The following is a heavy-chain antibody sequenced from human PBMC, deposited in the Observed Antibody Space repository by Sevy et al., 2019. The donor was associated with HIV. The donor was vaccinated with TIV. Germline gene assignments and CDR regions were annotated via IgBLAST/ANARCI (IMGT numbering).Heavy chain of an antibody. J-gene: IGHJ4*02. Sequence: GGSLRLSCAASGFTFSDYYMSWIRQAPGKGLEWVSYISSSGSSIYYADSVKGRFTISRDNAKNSLDLQMNSLRADDTAVYYCVRAPKTAAGGGYWGRGTLVTVSS. CDR2: ISSSGSSI. CDR1: GFTFSDYY. V-gene: IGHV3-11*04. D-gene: IGHD6-13*01. CDR3: VRAPKTAAGGGY.